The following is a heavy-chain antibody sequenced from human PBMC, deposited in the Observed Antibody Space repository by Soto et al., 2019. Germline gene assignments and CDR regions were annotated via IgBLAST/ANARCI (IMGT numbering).Heavy chain of an antibody. CDR2: IHHIGST. CDR3: ARGYYDIRGSSNTFDI. V-gene: IGHV4-59*01. J-gene: IGHJ3*02. Sequence: QVQLQESGPGLVKPSETLSLTCTVSGASISSSYWSWIRQPPGKGLEWIGYIHHIGSTNSNPSLMSRVSISVDTFKPQFSLKLSSVTPADTAVSYCARGYYDIRGSSNTFDIWRQGTLVNVSS. CDR1: GASISSSY. D-gene: IGHD3-22*01.